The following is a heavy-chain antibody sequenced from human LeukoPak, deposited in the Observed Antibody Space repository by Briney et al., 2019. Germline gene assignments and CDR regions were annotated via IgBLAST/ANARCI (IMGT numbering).Heavy chain of an antibody. Sequence: GGSLRLSCAASGFTFSSCVMSWVRQAPGKGLEGVSAVSGGGDSTYYADSVKGRFTISRENSKNTVYLQMNSLRVEDTAVYYCAKSHMVATDYWGQGTLVIVSS. CDR3: AKSHMVATDY. CDR1: GFTFSSCV. CDR2: VSGGGDST. J-gene: IGHJ4*02. V-gene: IGHV3-23*01. D-gene: IGHD5-12*01.